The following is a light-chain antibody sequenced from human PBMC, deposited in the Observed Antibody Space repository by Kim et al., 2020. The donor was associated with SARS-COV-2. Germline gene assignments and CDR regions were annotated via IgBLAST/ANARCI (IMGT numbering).Light chain of an antibody. CDR1: SSNIGSNF. V-gene: IGLV1-47*01. J-gene: IGLJ2*01. CDR2: TNN. Sequence: ELTQPPSASGTPGQRVTISCSGTSSNIGSNFVSWYQQLPGTAPKLLIYTNNQRPSGVPDRFSGSKSGTSASLAISGLRSEDEADYYCAAWDDSLSGVLFGGGTQLTVL. CDR3: AAWDDSLSGVL.